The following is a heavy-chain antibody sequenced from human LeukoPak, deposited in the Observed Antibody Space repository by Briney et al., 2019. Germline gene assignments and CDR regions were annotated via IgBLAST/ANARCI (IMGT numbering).Heavy chain of an antibody. V-gene: IGHV4-38-2*01. CDR2: IYHSGST. D-gene: IGHD3-22*01. CDR3: ARGYYYDSSGYYGV. Sequence: TPSETLSLTCAVPGYSISSGCYWGWIRQPPGKGLEWIGSIYHSGSTYYNPSLKSRVTISVDTSKNQFSLKLSSVTAADTAVYYCARGYYYDSSGYYGVWGQGTLVTVSS. J-gene: IGHJ4*02. CDR1: GYSISSGCY.